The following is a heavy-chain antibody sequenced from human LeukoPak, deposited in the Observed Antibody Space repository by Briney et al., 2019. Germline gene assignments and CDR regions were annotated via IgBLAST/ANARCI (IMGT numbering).Heavy chain of an antibody. J-gene: IGHJ6*02. D-gene: IGHD3-3*01. V-gene: IGHV1-69*13. CDR2: IIPIFGTA. CDR1: GGTFSSYA. Sequence: SVRVSCKASGGTFSSYAISWVRQAPGQGLEWMGGIIPIFGTANYAQKFQGRVTITADESTSTAYMELSSLRSEDTAVYYCARDSRITIFGVVSSGYGMDVWGQGTTVTVSS. CDR3: ARDSRITIFGVVSSGYGMDV.